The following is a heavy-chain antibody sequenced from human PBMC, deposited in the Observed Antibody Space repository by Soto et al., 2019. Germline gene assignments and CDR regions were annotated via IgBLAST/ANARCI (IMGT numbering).Heavy chain of an antibody. J-gene: IGHJ4*02. Sequence: GGSLRLSCAASGFTFSNYWMTWVRQAPGKGLEWVANIKQDGSEEYYVDSVKGRFTISRDNAKNSLYLQMNSLRAEDTAVYYCAKEENSFDYWGQGTQVTVYS. V-gene: IGHV3-7*01. CDR3: AKEENSFDY. CDR1: GFTFSNYW. CDR2: IKQDGSEE.